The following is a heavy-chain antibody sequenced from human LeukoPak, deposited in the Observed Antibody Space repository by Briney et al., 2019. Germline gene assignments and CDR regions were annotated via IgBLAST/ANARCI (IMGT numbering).Heavy chain of an antibody. CDR2: ISGSGGST. J-gene: IGHJ3*02. Sequence: GGSLRLSCAASGFTFSSYAMSWVRQAAGKGLDWVSAISGSGGSTYYADSVKGRFTISRDNSKNTLYLQMNSLRAEDTAVYYCAKVSELDYYDSSGRGAFDIWGQGTMVTVAS. CDR1: GFTFSSYA. D-gene: IGHD3-22*01. CDR3: AKVSELDYYDSSGRGAFDI. V-gene: IGHV3-23*01.